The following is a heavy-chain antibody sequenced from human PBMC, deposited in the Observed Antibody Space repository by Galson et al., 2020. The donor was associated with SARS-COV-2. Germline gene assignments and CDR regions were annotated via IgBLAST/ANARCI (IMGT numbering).Heavy chain of an antibody. CDR3: AKDHGDNYLDY. V-gene: IGHV3-30*18. D-gene: IGHD4-17*01. CDR2: ISYDGSNK. Sequence: TGGSLRLSCAASGFTFSTYGMHWVRQAPGKGLEWVAIISYDGSNKFYADSVKGRFTISRDNSKNTLYLQMNSLRAEDTAVYYCAKDHGDNYLDYWGQGTLVTVSS. CDR1: GFTFSTYG. J-gene: IGHJ4*02.